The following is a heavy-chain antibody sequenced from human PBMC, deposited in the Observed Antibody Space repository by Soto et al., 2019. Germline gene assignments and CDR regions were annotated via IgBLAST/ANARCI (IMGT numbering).Heavy chain of an antibody. D-gene: IGHD2-2*01. Sequence: ASVKVSCKASGYTFTGYYMHWVRQAPGQGLELMGWINPNSGGTNYAQKFQGRVTMTRDTSISTAYMELSRLRSDDTAVYYCARVPARNKYYFDYWGQGTLVTIYS. CDR2: INPNSGGT. CDR3: ARVPARNKYYFDY. J-gene: IGHJ4*02. CDR1: GYTFTGYY. V-gene: IGHV1-2*02.